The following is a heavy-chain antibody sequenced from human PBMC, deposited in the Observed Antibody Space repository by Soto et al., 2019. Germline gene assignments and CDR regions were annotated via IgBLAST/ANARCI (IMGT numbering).Heavy chain of an antibody. CDR1: GFTFSSYW. Sequence: EVQLVESGGGLVQPGGSLRLSCAASGFTFSSYWMSWVRQAPGKGLEWVANIKQDGSEKYYVDSVKGRFTISRDNAKNSLYLQMNSLRAEDTAVYCCARVIYYYDSSGYPFDYWGQGTLVTVSS. CDR2: IKQDGSEK. J-gene: IGHJ4*02. V-gene: IGHV3-7*01. CDR3: ARVIYYYDSSGYPFDY. D-gene: IGHD3-22*01.